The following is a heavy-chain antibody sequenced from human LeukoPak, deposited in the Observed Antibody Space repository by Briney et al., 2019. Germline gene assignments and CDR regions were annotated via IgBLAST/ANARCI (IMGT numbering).Heavy chain of an antibody. J-gene: IGHJ4*02. Sequence: GGSLRLSCAASGFSFSNSWMNWLRQAPGKGLEWVANIKEDGSEIYYIDAVKGRFTISRDNAKNSLFLQMNSLRAEDTAMYYCAREWYSSGWTPPSFDFWGQGTLVTVSS. CDR2: IKEDGSEI. CDR1: GFSFSNSW. D-gene: IGHD6-25*01. V-gene: IGHV3-7*01. CDR3: AREWYSSGWTPPSFDF.